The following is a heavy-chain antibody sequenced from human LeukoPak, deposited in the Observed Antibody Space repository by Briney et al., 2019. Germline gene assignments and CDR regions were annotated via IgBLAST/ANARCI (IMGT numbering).Heavy chain of an antibody. J-gene: IGHJ4*02. V-gene: IGHV4-39*01. D-gene: IGHD3-10*01. CDR1: GGSISSSNYY. CDR2: VYYSGRT. Sequence: SETLSLTCAVSGGSISSSNYYWAWIRQPPGKGLEWIGSVYYSGRTFYNPSLKGRVTISVDTSKNQFSLKLTSVTAADTAVYYCARGTGSLGSVVGCWGQGTLVTVSS. CDR3: ARGTGSLGSVVGC.